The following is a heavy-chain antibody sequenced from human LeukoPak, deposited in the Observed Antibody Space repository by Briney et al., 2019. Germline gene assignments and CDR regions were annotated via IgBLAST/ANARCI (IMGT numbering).Heavy chain of an antibody. J-gene: IGHJ5*02. CDR3: ASGKGHDFWSGYLSWFDP. Sequence: GGSLRLSCVASGLTFSSYSMNWVRQAPGKGLEWNSYISSSSSTIYYADSVKGRFTISRDNAKNSLYLQMNSLRAEDTAVYYCASGKGHDFWSGYLSWFDPWGQGTLVTVSS. V-gene: IGHV3-48*04. CDR2: ISSSSSTI. CDR1: GLTFSSYS. D-gene: IGHD3-3*01.